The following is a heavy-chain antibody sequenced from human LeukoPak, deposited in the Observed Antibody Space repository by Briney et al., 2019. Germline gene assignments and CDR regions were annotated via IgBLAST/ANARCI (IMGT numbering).Heavy chain of an antibody. D-gene: IGHD3-9*01. J-gene: IGHJ4*02. CDR3: ARVGYYNGFDF. V-gene: IGHV4-34*01. CDR1: GGSFSGYY. Sequence: SETLSLTCAVYGGSFSGYYWSWIRQPPGKGLEWIGEISHSGSTNYNPSLKSRVTISVDTSKNQFSLKLSSVTAADTAVYYCARVGYYNGFDFWGQGTLVTVSS. CDR2: ISHSGST.